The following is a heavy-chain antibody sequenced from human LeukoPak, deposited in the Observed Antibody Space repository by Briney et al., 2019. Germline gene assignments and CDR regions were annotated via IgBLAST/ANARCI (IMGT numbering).Heavy chain of an antibody. CDR1: GFTFSSYE. D-gene: IGHD3-9*01. Sequence: GGSLRLSCAASGFTFSSYEMNWVRQVPGKGLEWVSHISSGGSIIYYADSVKGRFTISRDNTKNSLYLQMNSLRAEDTAVYYCARGSSPYYDILTGYSNFDYWGQGTLVTVSS. J-gene: IGHJ4*02. CDR3: ARGSSPYYDILTGYSNFDY. V-gene: IGHV3-48*03. CDR2: ISSGGSII.